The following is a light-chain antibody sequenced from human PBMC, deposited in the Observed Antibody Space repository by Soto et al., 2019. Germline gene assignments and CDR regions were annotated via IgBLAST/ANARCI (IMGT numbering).Light chain of an antibody. CDR1: TSNIGSNY. Sequence: QSVLTQPPSASGTPGQGVTISCSGSTSNIGSNYVYWYQQLPGTAPKLLIYRNNQRPSGVPDRFSGSKSGTSASLAIRGLRSEDEADYYCAAWDDSLSGLYVFGTGTKVTVL. CDR3: AAWDDSLSGLYV. J-gene: IGLJ1*01. CDR2: RNN. V-gene: IGLV1-47*01.